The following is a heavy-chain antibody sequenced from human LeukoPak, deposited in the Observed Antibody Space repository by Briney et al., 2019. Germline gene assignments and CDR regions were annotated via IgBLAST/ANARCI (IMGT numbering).Heavy chain of an antibody. CDR2: INTDGSST. Sequence: GGSLRLSCAASGFTFSSYWMHWVRQAPGKGLVWVSRINTDGSSTSYADSVKGRFTIFRDNAKNTLYLQMNSLRAEDTAVYYCARGRGVKYYYGSGSYYNPPTLEYWGQGTLVTVSS. V-gene: IGHV3-74*01. CDR3: ARGRGVKYYYGSGSYYNPPTLEY. CDR1: GFTFSSYW. J-gene: IGHJ4*02. D-gene: IGHD3-10*01.